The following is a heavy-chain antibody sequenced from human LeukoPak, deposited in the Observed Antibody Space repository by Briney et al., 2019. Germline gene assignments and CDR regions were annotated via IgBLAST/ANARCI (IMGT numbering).Heavy chain of an antibody. CDR1: GYTFTAYY. Sequence: ASVKVSCKASGYTFTAYYMHWVRQAPGQGLEWMGWINPNSGGTNYAQKFQGRVTITADKSTSTAYMELSSLRSEDTAVYYCARALSRNNWNYDWFDPWGQGTLVTVSS. D-gene: IGHD1-7*01. CDR3: ARALSRNNWNYDWFDP. J-gene: IGHJ5*02. CDR2: INPNSGGT. V-gene: IGHV1-2*02.